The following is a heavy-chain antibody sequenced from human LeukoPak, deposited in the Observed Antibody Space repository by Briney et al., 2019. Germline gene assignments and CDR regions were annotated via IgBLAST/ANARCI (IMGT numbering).Heavy chain of an antibody. CDR2: ISSNGGST. CDR1: GFTXSXYA. J-gene: IGHJ4*02. CDR3: VNGGTTGTPFDY. V-gene: IGHV3-64D*06. D-gene: IGHD1-1*01. Sequence: SASGFTXSXYAMXWVRQAPGKGLEYVXAISSNGGSTYYADSVKGRFTISRDNSKNTLYLQMSSLRAEDTAVYYCVNGGTTGTPFDYWGQGTLVTVSS.